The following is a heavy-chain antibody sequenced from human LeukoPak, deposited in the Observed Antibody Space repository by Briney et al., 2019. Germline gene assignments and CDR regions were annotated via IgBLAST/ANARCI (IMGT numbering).Heavy chain of an antibody. Sequence: PGGSLRLSCAASGFTFSSSEMNWVRQAPGKGLEWVSYISSSGSTIYYADSVKGRFTISRDNAKNSLYLQMNSLRAEDTAVYYCARISSIYYGMDVWGQGTTSPSP. V-gene: IGHV3-48*03. CDR1: GFTFSSSE. D-gene: IGHD3-16*01. CDR2: ISSSGSTI. CDR3: ARISSIYYGMDV. J-gene: IGHJ6*02.